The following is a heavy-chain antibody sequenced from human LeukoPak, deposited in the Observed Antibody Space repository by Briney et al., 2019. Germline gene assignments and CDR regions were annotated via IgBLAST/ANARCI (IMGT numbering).Heavy chain of an antibody. J-gene: IGHJ4*02. CDR3: ARLPLTARRHLEY. CDR2: IKEDGGGK. D-gene: IGHD5-18*01. Sequence: GGSLRLSCGASGFTFRDYSINWVRQAPGKGLEGVANIKEDGGGKYYLDSVKGRFTISRDNAKNSLYLQMNSLRAEDTAVYYCARLPLTARRHLEYWGQGTLVTVSS. V-gene: IGHV3-7*03. CDR1: GFTFRDYS.